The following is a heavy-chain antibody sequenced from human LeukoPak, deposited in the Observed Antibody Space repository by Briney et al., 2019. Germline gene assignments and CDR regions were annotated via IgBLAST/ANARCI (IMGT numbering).Heavy chain of an antibody. CDR3: AKGRGFAPSNWFDP. CDR1: GFTFSNAW. CDR2: IKSKTDGGTT. Sequence: GGSLRLSCAASGFTFSNAWMSWVRQAPGKGLEWVGRIKSKTDGGTTDYAAPVKGRFTISRDDSKNTLYLQMNSLKTEDTTVYYCAKGRGFAPSNWFDPWGQGTLVTVSS. D-gene: IGHD3-10*01. J-gene: IGHJ5*02. V-gene: IGHV3-15*05.